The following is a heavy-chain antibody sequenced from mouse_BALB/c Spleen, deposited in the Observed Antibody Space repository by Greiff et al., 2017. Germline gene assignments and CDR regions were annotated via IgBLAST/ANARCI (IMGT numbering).Heavy chain of an antibody. CDR1: GYTFTSYW. Sequence: QVHVKQSGADLVKPGASVKLSCKASGYTFTSYWMNWVKQRPGQGLEWIGYINRSTGYTEYNEKFKDKATFTADKSSSTAYMQLSRLTSEDSAVYDWARGDGFDNWGQGTSVTVSS. J-gene: IGHJ4*01. CDR3: ARGDGFDN. CDR2: INRSTGYT. D-gene: IGHD2-3*01. V-gene: IGHV1-7*01.